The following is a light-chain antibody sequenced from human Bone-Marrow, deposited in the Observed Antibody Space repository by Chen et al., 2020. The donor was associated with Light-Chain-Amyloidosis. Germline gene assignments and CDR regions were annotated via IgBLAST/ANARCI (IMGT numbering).Light chain of an antibody. CDR3: QVWDRGSDRPV. V-gene: IGLV3-21*03. CDR1: NIGSTS. Sequence: SYVLTQPSSVSVAPGKTATIACGGNNIGSTSVYWYQQPPGRAPQPVVYDDSDRPSGIPERLSGSNAGNQATLTISRVEAGDEADYYCQVWDRGSDRPVFGGGTKLPVL. CDR2: DDS. J-gene: IGLJ3*02.